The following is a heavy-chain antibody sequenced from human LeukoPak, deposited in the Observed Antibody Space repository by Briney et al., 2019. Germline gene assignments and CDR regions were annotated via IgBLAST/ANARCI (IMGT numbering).Heavy chain of an antibody. D-gene: IGHD2-21*02. CDR1: GFTFDDYG. V-gene: IGHV3-20*04. CDR3: ALLAVRAVVVTAIDY. CDR2: INWNGGST. Sequence: PGGSLRLSCAASGFTFDDYGMSWVRQAPGKGLEWVSGINWNGGSTGYADSVKGRFTISRDNAKNSLYLQMNSLRAEDTAVYYCALLAVRAVVVTAIDYWGQGTLVTVSS. J-gene: IGHJ4*02.